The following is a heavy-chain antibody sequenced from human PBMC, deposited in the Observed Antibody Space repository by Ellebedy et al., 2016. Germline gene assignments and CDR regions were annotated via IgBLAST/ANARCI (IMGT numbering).Heavy chain of an antibody. D-gene: IGHD4-11*01. J-gene: IGHJ6*03. CDR3: AKGRPISNYPFRYYYYYYMDL. CDR2: ISGSGGST. Sequence: GGSLRLSXAASGFTFSNYAMSWVRQAPGRGLEWVSLISGSGGSTYYADFVKGRCTISRDNSKNTLYLQMNSLRAEDTAVYYCAKGRPISNYPFRYYYYYYMDLWGKGTTVTVSS. V-gene: IGHV3-23*01. CDR1: GFTFSNYA.